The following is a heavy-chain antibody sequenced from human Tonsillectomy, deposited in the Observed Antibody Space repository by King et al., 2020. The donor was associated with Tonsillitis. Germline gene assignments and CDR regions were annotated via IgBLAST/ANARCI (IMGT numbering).Heavy chain of an antibody. CDR3: ARDILYPGSYIYFDD. Sequence: VQLVESGGGLVQPGGSLRLSCAASGFTFSSYWMSWVRQAPGKGLGWVANMNQDGSDIYYVDSVKGRFTISRDNAKNSLYLQLNSLRAEDTAVYYCARDILYPGSYIYFDDWGQGTLVTVSS. V-gene: IGHV3-7*03. CDR2: MNQDGSDI. D-gene: IGHD3-10*01. J-gene: IGHJ4*02. CDR1: GFTFSSYW.